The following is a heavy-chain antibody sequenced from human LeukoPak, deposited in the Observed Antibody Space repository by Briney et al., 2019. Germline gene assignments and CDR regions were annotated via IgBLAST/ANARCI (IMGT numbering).Heavy chain of an antibody. CDR2: IYSRGST. CDR3: ARDLGTYDILTGYDY. CDR1: GDSISSYY. Sequence: SETLSLTCTVSGDSISSYYWSWIRQPPGKGLEWIGYIYSRGSTKNNPSLKSRVTISMDTSKNQFALKLSSVTAADTAVYYCARDLGTYDILTGYDYWGQGTLVTVSS. J-gene: IGHJ4*02. D-gene: IGHD3-9*01. V-gene: IGHV4-59*12.